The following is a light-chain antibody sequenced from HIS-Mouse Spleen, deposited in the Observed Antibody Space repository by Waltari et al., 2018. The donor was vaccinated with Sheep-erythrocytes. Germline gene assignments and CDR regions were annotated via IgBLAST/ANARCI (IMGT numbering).Light chain of an antibody. CDR1: QSVSSY. CDR3: QQRSNWLT. CDR2: DAS. Sequence: EMVLTQSPATLYLSPGERATLSCRASQSVSSYLAWYQQKPGQAPRLLIYDASNRATGIPARFSGSGSGTDFTLTISSLEPEDFAVYYCQQRSNWLTFGGGTKVEIK. J-gene: IGKJ4*01. V-gene: IGKV3-11*01.